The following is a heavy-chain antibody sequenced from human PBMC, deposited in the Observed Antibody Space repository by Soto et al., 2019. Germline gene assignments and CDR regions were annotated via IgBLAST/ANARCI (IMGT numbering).Heavy chain of an antibody. Sequence: SETLSLTCTVSGGSISTYYWSWIRQPPGKGLEYIGYIYSSGSTYYNPSLKSRVTISIDTSKNQFSLKLSSVTAADTAVYYCARRVTGGGERFDPWGQGTQVTVSS. CDR2: IYSSGST. J-gene: IGHJ5*02. CDR3: ARRVTGGGERFDP. V-gene: IGHV4-4*09. D-gene: IGHD7-27*01. CDR1: GGSISTYY.